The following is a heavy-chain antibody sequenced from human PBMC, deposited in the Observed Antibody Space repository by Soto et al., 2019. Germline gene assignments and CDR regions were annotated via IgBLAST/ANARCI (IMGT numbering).Heavy chain of an antibody. CDR1: GFTFSSYS. Sequence: PGGSLRLSCAASGFTFSSYSMNWVRQAPGKGLEWVSSISSSSSYIYYADSVKGRFTISRDNAKNSLYLQMNSLRAEDTAVYYCARNPTGHTSFDIWGQGTMVTVSS. J-gene: IGHJ3*02. CDR2: ISSSSSYI. V-gene: IGHV3-21*01. CDR3: ARNPTGHTSFDI. D-gene: IGHD2-2*01.